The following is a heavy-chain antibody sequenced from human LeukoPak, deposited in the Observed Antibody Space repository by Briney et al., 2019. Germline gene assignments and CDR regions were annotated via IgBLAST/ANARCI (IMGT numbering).Heavy chain of an antibody. CDR2: ISYDGSKK. D-gene: IGHD2-15*01. Sequence: HPGGSLRLSCAASGFTFSSYAMHWVRQAPGKGLEWVAVISYDGSKKYYADSVKGRFTISRDNSKNTLYLQMNSLRAEDTAVYYCARDHRWYCSGGSCYSSAFDIWGQGTMVTVSS. V-gene: IGHV3-30-3*01. CDR3: ARDHRWYCSGGSCYSSAFDI. J-gene: IGHJ3*02. CDR1: GFTFSSYA.